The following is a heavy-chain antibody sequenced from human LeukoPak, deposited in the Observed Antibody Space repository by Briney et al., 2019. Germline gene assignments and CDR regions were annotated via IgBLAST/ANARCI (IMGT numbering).Heavy chain of an antibody. D-gene: IGHD1-14*01. V-gene: IGHV1-8*03. CDR3: ARGRKSGGYFYYMDV. CDR2: KNPDSGHT. J-gene: IGHJ6*03. Sequence: ASVKVSCKASGYTFTSYDINWVRQATGQGLEWMGWKNPDSGHTGYAQKFQGRVTITRDTSISTVYMELSSLRPEDTAVYYCARGRKSGGYFYYMDVWGKGTTVTVSS. CDR1: GYTFTSYD.